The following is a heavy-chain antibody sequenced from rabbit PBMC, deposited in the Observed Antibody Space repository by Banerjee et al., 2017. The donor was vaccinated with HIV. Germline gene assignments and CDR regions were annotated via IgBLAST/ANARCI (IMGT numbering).Heavy chain of an antibody. V-gene: IGHV1S40*01. CDR2: IYGGSSGII. CDR1: GFSFSSSYY. CDR3: ADDSPDDVYAMDL. Sequence: QSLEESGGDLVKPGASLTLTCTASGFSFSSSYYMCWVRQAPGKGLEWIACIYGGSSGIIYYASWAKGRFTISKASSTTVTLQMTSLTAADTATYFCADDSPDDVYAMDLWGPGTLVTVS. J-gene: IGHJ4*01. D-gene: IGHD6-1*01.